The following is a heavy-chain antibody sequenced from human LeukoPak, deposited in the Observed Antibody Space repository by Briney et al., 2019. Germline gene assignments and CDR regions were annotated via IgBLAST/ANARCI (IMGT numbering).Heavy chain of an antibody. CDR3: ATDPGEWEPI. CDR1: GFTFSDAW. D-gene: IGHD1-26*01. Sequence: GGSLRLSCAASGFTFSDAWMSWARQAPGKGLEWVGRIKSKTDGGTSDYAAPVQGRFTISRDDSKNTLYLQMNSLKIEDTAVYYCATDPGEWEPIWGQGTMVTVSS. J-gene: IGHJ3*02. V-gene: IGHV3-15*01. CDR2: IKSKTDGGTS.